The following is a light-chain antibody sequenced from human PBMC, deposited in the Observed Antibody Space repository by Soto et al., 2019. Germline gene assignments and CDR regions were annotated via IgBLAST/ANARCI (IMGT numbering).Light chain of an antibody. V-gene: IGLV1-47*02. J-gene: IGLJ3*02. CDR3: AAWDDSLSGWV. CDR2: SNN. Sequence: QLVLTQPPSASGTPGQRVTISCSGSSSNIGSNYVYWYQQFPGTAPKLLIYSNNQRPSGVPDRFSGSKSGTSASLAISGLRSEDEADYYCAAWDDSLSGWVFGGGTKVTVL. CDR1: SSNIGSNY.